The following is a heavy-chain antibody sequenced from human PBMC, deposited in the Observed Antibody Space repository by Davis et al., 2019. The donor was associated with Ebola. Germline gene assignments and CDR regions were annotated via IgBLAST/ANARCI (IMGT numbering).Heavy chain of an antibody. D-gene: IGHD5-12*01. CDR3: AKDGSGYDPRGPRYYYYGMDV. CDR2: IYSGGST. J-gene: IGHJ6*02. CDR1: GFTVSSNY. V-gene: IGHV3-53*05. Sequence: GGSLRLSCAASGFTVSSNYMSWVRQAPGKGLEWVSVIYSGGSTYYADSVKGRFTISRDNSKNTLYLQMNSLRAEDTAVYYCAKDGSGYDPRGPRYYYYGMDVWGQGTTVTVSS.